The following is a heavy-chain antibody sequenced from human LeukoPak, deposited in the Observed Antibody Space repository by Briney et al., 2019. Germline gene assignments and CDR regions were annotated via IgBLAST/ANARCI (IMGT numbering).Heavy chain of an antibody. V-gene: IGHV1-2*02. J-gene: IGHJ5*02. Sequence: ASVKVSCKASGYTFTGYYMHWVRQAPGQGLEWMGWINPNSGGTNYAQKFQGRVTMTSDTSISTAYMELSRLRSDDTAVYYCARGLGLRFLEWLPNWFDPWGQGTLVTVSS. CDR3: ARGLGLRFLEWLPNWFDP. CDR2: INPNSGGT. CDR1: GYTFTGYY. D-gene: IGHD3-3*01.